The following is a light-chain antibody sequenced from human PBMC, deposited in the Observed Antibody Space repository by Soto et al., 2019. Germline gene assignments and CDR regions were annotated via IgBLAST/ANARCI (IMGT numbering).Light chain of an antibody. J-gene: IGKJ1*01. CDR1: QSPLHSNGYNY. Sequence: DIWMTQSPLSLPSTPGEPASISCRSSQSPLHSNGYNYLDWYLQKPGQSPQLLIYLGSNRASGVPDRFSGSGSGTDFTLKISRVEAEDVGVYYCMQALQTPLTFGQGTKVEIK. CDR3: MQALQTPLT. V-gene: IGKV2-28*01. CDR2: LGS.